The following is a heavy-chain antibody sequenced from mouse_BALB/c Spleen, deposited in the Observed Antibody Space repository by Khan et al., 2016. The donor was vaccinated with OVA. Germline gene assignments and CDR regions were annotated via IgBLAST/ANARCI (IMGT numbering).Heavy chain of an antibody. CDR3: ARNREPDYFDY. Sequence: QVQLKESGPGLVAPSQSLSITCTVSGFSLTSHGVHWVRQPPGKGLEWLGVIWAGGSTNYNSAIMSRLSISKDSSKSQVFLKMNSLQTDETAMYCCARNREPDYFDYWGQGTTLTVSS. J-gene: IGHJ2*01. V-gene: IGHV2-9*02. CDR2: IWAGGST. CDR1: GFSLTSHG.